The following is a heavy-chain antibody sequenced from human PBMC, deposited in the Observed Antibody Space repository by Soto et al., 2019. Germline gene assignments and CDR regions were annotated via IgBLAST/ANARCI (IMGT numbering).Heavy chain of an antibody. D-gene: IGHD5-18*01. CDR3: AAIMAMVDY. CDR1: GGTFSTYS. J-gene: IGHJ4*02. Sequence: ASVKVAWKGSGGTFSTYSISWVLQAPGQGLEWMGGIIPIFGTANYAQKFQGRVTITADKSTSTAYMELSSLRSEDTAVYYCAAIMAMVDYWGQGTLVTVSS. V-gene: IGHV1-69*06. CDR2: IIPIFGTA.